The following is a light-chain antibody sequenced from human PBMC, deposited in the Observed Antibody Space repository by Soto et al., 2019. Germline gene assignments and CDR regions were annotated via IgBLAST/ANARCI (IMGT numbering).Light chain of an antibody. CDR2: GAS. J-gene: IGKJ4*01. CDR1: QSVSSN. V-gene: IGKV3-15*01. CDR3: QQYNNWPPAT. Sequence: EIVMTQSPATLSVSPGERATLSCRASQSVSSNLAWYQQKPGQAPRLLIYGASTRATGIPARFSGSGSGTEFTLPISSLQSEDFAVYYCQQYNNWPPATFGGGTKVEIK.